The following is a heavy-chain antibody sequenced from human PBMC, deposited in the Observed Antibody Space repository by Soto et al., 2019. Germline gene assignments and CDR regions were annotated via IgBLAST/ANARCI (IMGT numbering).Heavy chain of an antibody. CDR1: GGTFSSYA. Sequence: QVQLVQSGAEVKKPGSSVKVSCKASGGTFSSYAISWVRQAPGQGLEWMGGIIPIFGTANYAQKFQGRVTITADESTSTDYMELSSLRSEDTAVYYCARALPRSLYSSGWFDPWGQGTLVTVSS. J-gene: IGHJ5*02. V-gene: IGHV1-69*01. CDR2: IIPIFGTA. D-gene: IGHD6-25*01. CDR3: ARALPRSLYSSGWFDP.